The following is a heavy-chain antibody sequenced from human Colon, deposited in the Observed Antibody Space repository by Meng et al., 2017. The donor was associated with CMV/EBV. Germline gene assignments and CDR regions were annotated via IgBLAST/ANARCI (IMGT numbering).Heavy chain of an antibody. Sequence: QVHTVQSGAGVKKTGASVCVSCKTSGYTFANFGISGVRQAPGQGLGWMAYSSPYNGDTNYAQRFQGRVALTTDTSTSKVYMELGSLTSDDTAMYYCARELARGGYWGQGTLVTVSS. J-gene: IGHJ4*02. CDR2: SSPYNGDT. CDR1: GYTFANFG. CDR3: ARELARGGY. V-gene: IGHV1-18*01.